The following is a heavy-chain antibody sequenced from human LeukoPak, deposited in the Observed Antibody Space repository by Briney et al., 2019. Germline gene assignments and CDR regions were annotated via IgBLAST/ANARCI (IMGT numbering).Heavy chain of an antibody. CDR3: ARAYSPLDYFDY. CDR1: GGSINSGSHY. D-gene: IGHD5-12*01. CDR2: IYNSGSA. Sequence: ASQTLSLTCTVSGGSINSGSHYWSWIRQPAGRGLEWIGRIYNSGSANYNPSLKSRVTISLDTSKNQFSLKLNSVTAADTAVYYCARAYSPLDYFDYWGQGTLVTVSS. J-gene: IGHJ4*02. V-gene: IGHV4-61*02.